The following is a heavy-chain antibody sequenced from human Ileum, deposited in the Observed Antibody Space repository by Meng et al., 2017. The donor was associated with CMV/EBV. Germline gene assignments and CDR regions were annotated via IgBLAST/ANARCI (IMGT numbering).Heavy chain of an antibody. CDR3: ARGPGIAVAADPLDYYYYGMDV. V-gene: IGHV4-34*01. CDR2: INHSGST. Sequence: GPLRLSCAVYGGSFSGYYWSWIRQPPGKGLEWIGEINHSGSTNYNPSLKSRVTISVDTSKNQFSLKLSSVTAADTAVYYCARGPGIAVAADPLDYYYYGMDVWGQGTTVTVSS. J-gene: IGHJ6*02. D-gene: IGHD6-19*01. CDR1: GGSFSGYY.